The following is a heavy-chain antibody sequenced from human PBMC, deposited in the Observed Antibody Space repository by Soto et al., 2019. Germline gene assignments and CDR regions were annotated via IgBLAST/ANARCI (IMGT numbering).Heavy chain of an antibody. D-gene: IGHD3-16*02. Sequence: SETLSLTCTVSGGSISSSSYYWGWIRQPPGKGLEWIGSIYYSGSTYYNPSLQSRVTISVDTSKNQSSLKLSSVPAADTAVYYCARRIMITFGGVIATVFDYWGQGTLVTVSS. CDR3: ARRIMITFGGVIATVFDY. CDR2: IYYSGST. CDR1: GGSISSSSYY. V-gene: IGHV4-39*01. J-gene: IGHJ4*02.